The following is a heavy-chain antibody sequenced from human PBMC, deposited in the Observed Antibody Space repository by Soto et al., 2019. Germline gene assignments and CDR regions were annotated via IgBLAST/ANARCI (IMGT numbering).Heavy chain of an antibody. CDR3: AKNEVGDILTGYYPAEYFQH. Sequence: EVQLLESGGGLVQPGGSLRLSCAASGFTFSSYAMSWVRQAPGKGLEGVSSISGSGGSTDYAGSVKGRFIISRDNSKNTLYLQMNSLRAEDTALYSCAKNEVGDILTGYYPAEYFQHWARAPWSPSPQ. D-gene: IGHD3-9*01. V-gene: IGHV3-23*01. J-gene: IGHJ1*01. CDR2: ISGSGGST. CDR1: GFTFSSYA.